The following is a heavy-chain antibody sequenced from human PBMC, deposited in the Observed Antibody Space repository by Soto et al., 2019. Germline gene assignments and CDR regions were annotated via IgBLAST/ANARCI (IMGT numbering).Heavy chain of an antibody. D-gene: IGHD2-21*02. V-gene: IGHV1-46*01. CDR1: GDTFTDYY. CDR3: ARGGHVVVVTAALDY. Sequence: QVQLVQSGAEVKKPGASVKVSCKASGDTFTDYYIHWVRQAPGQGLEWMGTVNPSGGHTHYAQHFLGRMTMTRDTSTSKLYMELTSLTSEDTAIYYCARGGHVVVVTAALDYWGQGTLVTVSS. CDR2: VNPSGGHT. J-gene: IGHJ4*02.